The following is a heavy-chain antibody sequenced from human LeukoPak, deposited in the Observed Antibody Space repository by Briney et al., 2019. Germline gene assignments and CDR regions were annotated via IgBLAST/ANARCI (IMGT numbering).Heavy chain of an antibody. D-gene: IGHD7-27*01. CDR2: INHSGST. Sequence: SETLSLTCAVYGGSFSGYYWSWIRQPPGKGLEWIGEINHSGSTNYNPSLKSRVTISVDTSKNQFSLKLSSVTAADTAVYYCARALGTYWGQGTLVTVSS. CDR3: ARALGTY. CDR1: GGSFSGYY. J-gene: IGHJ4*02. V-gene: IGHV4-34*01.